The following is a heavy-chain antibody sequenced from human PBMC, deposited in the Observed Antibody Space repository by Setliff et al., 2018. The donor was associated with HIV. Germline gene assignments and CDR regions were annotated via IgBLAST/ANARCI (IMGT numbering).Heavy chain of an antibody. J-gene: IGHJ4*02. D-gene: IGHD5-18*01. CDR3: AREIPYSFGYYFDY. V-gene: IGHV4-61*08. CDR2: IYYSGGT. Sequence: SETLSLTCTVSGDSITSGGYFWSWIRQHPGKGLEWIGHIYYSGGTNYNPSLKSRLTISVDTSKNQFSLTLSSVTAADTAVYYCAREIPYSFGYYFDYWGQGTLVTVSS. CDR1: GDSITSGGYF.